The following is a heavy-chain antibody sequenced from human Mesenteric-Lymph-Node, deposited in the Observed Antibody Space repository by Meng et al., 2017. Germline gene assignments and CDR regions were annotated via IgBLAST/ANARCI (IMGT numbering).Heavy chain of an antibody. CDR1: GGSISSGDYY. CDR2: IYYSGST. V-gene: IGHV4-30-4*01. CDR3: ARRRGGSGRDC. D-gene: IGHD3-10*01. J-gene: IGHJ4*02. Sequence: QVDLPEPGPGLGNPSQTLSLTCTVSGGSISSGDYYWSWIRQPPGKGLEWIGYIYYSGSTSYNPSLQSRVTMFVDTSKNQFSLMLTSVTATDTAVYYCARRRGGSGRDCWGQGTLVTVSS.